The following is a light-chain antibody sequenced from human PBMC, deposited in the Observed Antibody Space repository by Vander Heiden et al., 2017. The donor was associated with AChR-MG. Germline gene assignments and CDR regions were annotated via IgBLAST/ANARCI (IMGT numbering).Light chain of an antibody. CDR3: QSFDSGLNVV. CDR1: NSNIGAGYH. Sequence: QSVLTQPPSVSGAPGQRVTISCTGNNSNIGAGYHVSWYQQFPGTAPKALIYGNVNRPSGVSDRFSGSKSGTSASLAITGLQAEDEADYFCQSFDSGLNVVFGGGTRLTGL. CDR2: GNV. V-gene: IGLV1-40*01. J-gene: IGLJ2*01.